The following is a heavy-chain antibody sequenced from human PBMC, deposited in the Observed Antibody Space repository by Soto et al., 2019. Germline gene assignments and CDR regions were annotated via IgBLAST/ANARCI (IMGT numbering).Heavy chain of an antibody. CDR2: INPATGAA. V-gene: IGHV1-2*02. CDR1: GYPVTAYY. J-gene: IGHJ3*02. CDR3: ARGGGVGVAGSAAFDM. D-gene: IGHD3-3*01. Sequence: QLHLVQSGAVVKKPGASVTVSCSASGYPVTAYYMHWVRQAPGRGLEWMGGINPATGAAKYTQTFQGRVTMPRETSTSTGFLELSGPTPEDTAVFYCARGGGVGVAGSAAFDMWGQGTLVTVSS.